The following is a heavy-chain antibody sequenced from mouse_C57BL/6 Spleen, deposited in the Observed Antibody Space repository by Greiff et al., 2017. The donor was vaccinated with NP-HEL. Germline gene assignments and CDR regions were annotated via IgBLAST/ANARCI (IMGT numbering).Heavy chain of an antibody. CDR3: ARRYYGSSWRFMDY. CDR2: IDPSDSYT. CDR1: GYTFTSYW. D-gene: IGHD1-1*01. V-gene: IGHV1-50*01. Sequence: QVQLQQPGAELVKPGASVKLSCKASGYTFTSYWMQWVKQRPGQGLEWIGEIDPSDSYTNYNQKFKGKATLTVDTSSSTAYMQLSSLTSEDSAVYYCARRYYGSSWRFMDYWGQGTSVTVSS. J-gene: IGHJ4*01.